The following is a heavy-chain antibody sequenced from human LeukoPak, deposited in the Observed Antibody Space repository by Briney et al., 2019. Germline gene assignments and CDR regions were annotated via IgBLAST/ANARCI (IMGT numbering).Heavy chain of an antibody. V-gene: IGHV3-23*01. CDR1: GFTFSSYA. J-gene: IGHJ4*02. Sequence: SGGSLRLSCAASGFTFSSYAMSWVRQAPGKGLEWVSAISGSGGSTYYADSVKGRFTISRDNSKNTLYLQMNSLRAEDTAVYYCAKDARRYDSSGYYDYWGQGTLVTVSS. CDR3: AKDARRYDSSGYYDY. D-gene: IGHD3-22*01. CDR2: ISGSGGST.